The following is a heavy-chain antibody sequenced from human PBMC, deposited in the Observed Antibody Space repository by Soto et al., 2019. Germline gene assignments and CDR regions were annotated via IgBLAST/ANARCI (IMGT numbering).Heavy chain of an antibody. CDR2: INPSGGSI. CDR3: AKDQGSSWYEIDY. D-gene: IGHD6-13*01. Sequence: ASVKVSCKASGYTFTSYYMHWVRQAPGQGLEWMGIINPSGGSIYYADSVKGRFTISRDNSKNTLYLQMNSLRAEDTAVYYCAKDQGSSWYEIDYWGQGTLVTVSS. CDR1: GYTFTSYY. J-gene: IGHJ4*02. V-gene: IGHV1-46*04.